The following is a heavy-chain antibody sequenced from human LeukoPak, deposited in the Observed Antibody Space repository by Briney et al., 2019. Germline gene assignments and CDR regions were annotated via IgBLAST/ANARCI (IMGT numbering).Heavy chain of an antibody. CDR2: IYTSGST. CDR3: ARDHPWDDSSGYSHAFDI. D-gene: IGHD3-22*01. CDR1: GGPISSYY. V-gene: IGHV4-4*07. J-gene: IGHJ3*02. Sequence: SETLSLTCTVSGGPISSYYWSWIRQPAGKGLEWIGRIYTSGSTNYNPSLKSRVTMSVDTSKNQFSLKLSSVTAADTAVYYCARDHPWDDSSGYSHAFDIWGQGTMVTVSS.